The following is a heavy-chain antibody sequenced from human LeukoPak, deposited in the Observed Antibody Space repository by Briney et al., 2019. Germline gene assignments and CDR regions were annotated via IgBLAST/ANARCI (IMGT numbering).Heavy chain of an antibody. V-gene: IGHV3-33*01. Sequence: GGSLRLSCAASGFTFSSYGMHWVRQAPGKGLEWVAVIWYDGSNKYYADSVKGRYTISRDNSKNTLYLQMNSLRAEDTAVYYCARRYSSSWAAYYYYYGMDVWGQGTTVTVSS. J-gene: IGHJ6*02. CDR3: ARRYSSSWAAYYYYYGMDV. CDR2: IWYDGSNK. D-gene: IGHD6-13*01. CDR1: GFTFSSYG.